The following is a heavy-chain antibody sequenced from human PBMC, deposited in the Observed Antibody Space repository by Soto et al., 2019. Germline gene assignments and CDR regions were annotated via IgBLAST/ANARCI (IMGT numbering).Heavy chain of an antibody. Sequence: EVQLVESGGALVQPGGSLRLSCAASGFIFNSYSMNWVRQAPGKGLEWVSYISSSSSTIYYADSVKGRFTVSRDNAKNSLFVQMNRLRAEDTAVYYCARGRKWQIEHWGQGTLVTVSS. J-gene: IGHJ4*02. D-gene: IGHD5-12*01. V-gene: IGHV3-48*01. CDR2: ISSSSSTI. CDR1: GFIFNSYS. CDR3: ARGRKWQIEH.